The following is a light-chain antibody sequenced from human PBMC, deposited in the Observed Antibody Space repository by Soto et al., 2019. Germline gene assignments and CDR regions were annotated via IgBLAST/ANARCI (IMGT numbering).Light chain of an antibody. CDR3: QQYNSWPRT. CDR1: QIISSW. Sequence: DIQMTQSPSSVSASVGDRVTITCRASQIISSWLAWYQQKPGKAPKLLIYDASRLESGVPSRFSGSGSGTEFTLTITGLQPDDFAVYFCQQYNSWPRTFGQGTKVDIK. J-gene: IGKJ1*01. V-gene: IGKV1-12*01. CDR2: DAS.